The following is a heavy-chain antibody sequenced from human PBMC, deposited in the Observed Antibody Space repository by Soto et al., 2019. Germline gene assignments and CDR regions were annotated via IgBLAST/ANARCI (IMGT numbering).Heavy chain of an antibody. CDR3: ARASRPELRYFDWFNNRNWFDP. CDR2: IWYDGSNK. Sequence: PGGSLRLSCAASGFTFSSYGMHWVRQAPGKGLEWVAVIWYDGSNKYYADSVKGRFTISRDNSKNTLYLQMNSLRAEDTAVYYCARASRPELRYFDWFNNRNWFDPWGQGTLVTVSS. CDR1: GFTFSSYG. J-gene: IGHJ5*02. D-gene: IGHD3-9*01. V-gene: IGHV3-33*01.